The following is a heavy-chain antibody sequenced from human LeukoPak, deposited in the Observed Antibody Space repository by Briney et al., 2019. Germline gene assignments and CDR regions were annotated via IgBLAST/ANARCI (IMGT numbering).Heavy chain of an antibody. CDR3: AKSMVRGVMGYYYGMDV. V-gene: IGHV3-23*01. J-gene: IGHJ6*02. CDR2: ISGSGGST. Sequence: GGSLRLSCAASGFTFSSYAMSWVRQAPGKGLEWVSAISGSGGSTYYADSVKGRFTISRDNSKNALYLQMNSLRAEDTAVYYCAKSMVRGVMGYYYGMDVWGQGTTVTVSS. D-gene: IGHD3-10*01. CDR1: GFTFSSYA.